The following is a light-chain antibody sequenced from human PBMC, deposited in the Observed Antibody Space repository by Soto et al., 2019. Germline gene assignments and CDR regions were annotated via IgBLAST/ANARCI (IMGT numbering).Light chain of an antibody. CDR1: QSVSSSY. V-gene: IGKV3D-20*02. CDR3: QQRQYWPPIT. CDR2: DAS. J-gene: IGKJ5*01. Sequence: EIVLTQSPGTLSLSPMEIATLSVMASQSVSSSYLVWHQQKPGQAPRLLIYDASSRPTDIPARFSGSGSGTDFTLTISSLEPEDFAIYYCQQRQYWPPITFGQGTRLEIK.